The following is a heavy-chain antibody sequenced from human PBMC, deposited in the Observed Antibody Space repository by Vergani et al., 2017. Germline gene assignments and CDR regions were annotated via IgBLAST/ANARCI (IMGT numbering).Heavy chain of an antibody. V-gene: IGHV4-61*02. CDR1: GGSISSGSYY. J-gene: IGHJ3*02. CDR2: IYTSGST. Sequence: QVQLQESGPGLVKPSQTLSLTCTVSGGSISSGSYYWSWIRQPAGKGLEWIGRIYTSGSTNYNPSLKSRVTISVDTSKNQCSLKLSSVTAADTAVYYCARVAAAAGTDAFDIWGQGTMVTVSS. CDR3: ARVAAAAGTDAFDI. D-gene: IGHD6-13*01.